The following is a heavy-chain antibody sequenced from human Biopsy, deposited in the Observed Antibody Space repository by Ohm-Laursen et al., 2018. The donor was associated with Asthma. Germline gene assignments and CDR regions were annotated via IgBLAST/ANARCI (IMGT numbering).Heavy chain of an antibody. Sequence: SSLRLSCAASGFSFSNFAIHWVRPAPGKALEWVGVISKDASTQDYADSVKGRCTMARDNSKNTLDLQMNSLREEDTAVDYCVRGGTDDAFDIWGQGTVVSVSS. D-gene: IGHD1-1*01. CDR1: GFSFSNFA. V-gene: IGHV3-30*03. CDR3: VRGGTDDAFDI. CDR2: ISKDASTQ. J-gene: IGHJ3*02.